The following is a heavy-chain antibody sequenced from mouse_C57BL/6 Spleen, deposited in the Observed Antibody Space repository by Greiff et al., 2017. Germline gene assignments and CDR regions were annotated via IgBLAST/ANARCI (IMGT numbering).Heavy chain of an antibody. CDR1: GYAFSSSW. Sequence: VQLKESGPELVKPGASVKISCKASGYAFSSSWMNWVKQRPGKGLEWIGRIYPGDGDTNYNGKFKGKATLTADKSSSTAYMQLSSLTSEDSAVYFCASELTGDYWGQGTTLTVSS. D-gene: IGHD4-1*01. CDR3: ASELTGDY. J-gene: IGHJ2*01. CDR2: IYPGDGDT. V-gene: IGHV1-82*01.